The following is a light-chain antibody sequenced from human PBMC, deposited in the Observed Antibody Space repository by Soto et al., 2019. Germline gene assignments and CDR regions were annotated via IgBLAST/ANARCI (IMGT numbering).Light chain of an antibody. V-gene: IGKV3-11*01. J-gene: IGKJ1*01. Sequence: IVLTQSPATLSLSPGERATLSCRASPSVSVYLAWYQQKPGQAPRLLISDPSDRAAGVPVRFSGSGSGTDVTLTISSLEPEDFAVYFCQQRNDWPWTCGRGTKVEIK. CDR2: DPS. CDR3: QQRNDWPWT. CDR1: PSVSVY.